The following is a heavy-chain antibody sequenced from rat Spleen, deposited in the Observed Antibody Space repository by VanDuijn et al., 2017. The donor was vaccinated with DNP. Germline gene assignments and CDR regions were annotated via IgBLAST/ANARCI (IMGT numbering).Heavy chain of an antibody. CDR2: INKDSRTI. Sequence: EVKLVESGGGLVQPGRSLKLSCVASGFNFNDYWMGWVRQAPGKGLEWIGEINKDSRTIKYSPSLKDKITISRDNAQNTLYLQMSKLGSEDTAIYYCVREDRGVDYWGQGVMVTVSS. CDR1: GFNFNDYW. V-gene: IGHV4-2*01. CDR3: VREDRGVDY. J-gene: IGHJ2*01. D-gene: IGHD5-1*01.